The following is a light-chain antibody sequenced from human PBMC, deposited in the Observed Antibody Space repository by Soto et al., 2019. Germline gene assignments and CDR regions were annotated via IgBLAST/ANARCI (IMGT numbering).Light chain of an antibody. V-gene: IGKV3-11*01. CDR1: LSVSVY. Sequence: VVLTQSPATLSLSPGARATLSCRTSLSVSVYLDWYQQKPGQAPRLLISDASNRATGIPARFSGSGSGTDFTLTISSLEPEDFAVYYCHQRQYWPPITFGQGTKV. CDR3: HQRQYWPPIT. J-gene: IGKJ1*01. CDR2: DAS.